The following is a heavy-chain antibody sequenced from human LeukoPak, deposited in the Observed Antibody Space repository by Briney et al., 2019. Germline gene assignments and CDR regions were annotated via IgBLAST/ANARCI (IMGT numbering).Heavy chain of an antibody. CDR1: GFTFSSYG. J-gene: IGHJ4*02. CDR2: IYTGGST. CDR3: AKDYFDY. V-gene: IGHV3-66*01. Sequence: TGGSLRLSCAASGFTFSSYGMSWVRQAPGKGLEWVSVIYTGGSTYYADSVQGRFTISRDNSKNTLYLQMNSLRAEDTAVYYCAKDYFDYWGQGTLVTVSS.